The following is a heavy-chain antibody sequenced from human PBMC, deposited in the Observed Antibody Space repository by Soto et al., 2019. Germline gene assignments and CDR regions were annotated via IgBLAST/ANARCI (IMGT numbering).Heavy chain of an antibody. CDR1: GFTVSSNY. CDR3: ATAKLLLPWLFDY. V-gene: IGHV3-66*01. Sequence: PGGSLILSCAASGFTVSSNYMSWVRQAPGKGLEWVSVIYSGGSTNYADSVEGRFTISRDDSKNTLFLQMNSLRAEDTAVYYCATAKLLLPWLFDYWGQGTLVTVSS. CDR2: IYSGGST. J-gene: IGHJ4*02. D-gene: IGHD2-15*01.